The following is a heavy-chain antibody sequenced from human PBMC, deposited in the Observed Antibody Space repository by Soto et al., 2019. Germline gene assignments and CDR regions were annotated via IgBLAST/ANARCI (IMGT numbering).Heavy chain of an antibody. CDR1: GFTFDDYA. J-gene: IGHJ4*02. D-gene: IGHD3-16*01. CDR3: AKDRDPGETADGAESIDY. Sequence: EVQLVESGGGLVQPGRSLRLSCAASGFTFDDYAMHWVRQTPGKGLEWVSTISWNSGRIDYGDSVKGRFTISRDNAKSSLFLQMNSLRTDDTALYYCAKDRDPGETADGAESIDYWGQGTLVTVSS. CDR2: ISWNSGRI. V-gene: IGHV3-9*01.